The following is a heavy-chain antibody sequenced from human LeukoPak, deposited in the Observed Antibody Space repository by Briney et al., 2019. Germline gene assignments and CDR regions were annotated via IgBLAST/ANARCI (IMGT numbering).Heavy chain of an antibody. CDR3: ARDTYYYDSSGYYYVLEGNAFDI. CDR1: GYTFTSYG. D-gene: IGHD3-22*01. J-gene: IGHJ3*02. Sequence: GASVKVSCKASGYTFTSYGISWVRQAPGQGLEWMGWISAYNGNTNYAQKLQGRVTMTTDTSTSTAYMELRSLRSDDMAVYYCARDTYYYDSSGYYYVLEGNAFDIWGQGTMVTVSS. V-gene: IGHV1-18*03. CDR2: ISAYNGNT.